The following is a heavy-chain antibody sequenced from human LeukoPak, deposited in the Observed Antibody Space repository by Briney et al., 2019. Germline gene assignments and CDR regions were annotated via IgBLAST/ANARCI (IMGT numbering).Heavy chain of an antibody. J-gene: IGHJ4*02. CDR2: INHSGST. CDR3: ARLPVVVVAATPDY. CDR1: GGSFSGYY. Sequence: SETLSLTCAVYGGSFSGYYWSWIRQPPGKGLEWIGEINHSGSTNYNPSLKSRVTISVDTSKNQFSLKLSSVTAADTAVYYCARLPVVVVAATPDYWGQGTLVIVSS. V-gene: IGHV4-34*01. D-gene: IGHD2-15*01.